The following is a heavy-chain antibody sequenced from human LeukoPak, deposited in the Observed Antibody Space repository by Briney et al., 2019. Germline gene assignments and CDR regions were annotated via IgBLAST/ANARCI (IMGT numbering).Heavy chain of an antibody. V-gene: IGHV3-9*01. J-gene: IGHJ6*02. CDR3: AKDLSAAGTVDGGMDV. Sequence: GRSLRLSCAASGFTFDDYAMHWVRHAPGKGLEGVSGISWNSGSIGYADSVKGRFTISRDNAKNSLYLQMNSLRAEDTALYYCAKDLSAAGTVDGGMDVWGQGTTVTVSS. D-gene: IGHD6-13*01. CDR1: GFTFDDYA. CDR2: ISWNSGSI.